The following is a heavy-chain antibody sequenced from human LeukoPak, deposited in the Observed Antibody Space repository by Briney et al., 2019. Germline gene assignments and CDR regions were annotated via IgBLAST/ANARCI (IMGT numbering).Heavy chain of an antibody. CDR2: INHSGST. J-gene: IGHJ4*02. CDR3: ARFIAAAGKNDY. V-gene: IGHV4-34*01. D-gene: IGHD6-13*01. Sequence: IGEINHSGSTNYNPSLKSRVTISVDTSKNQFSLKLSSVTAADTAVYYCARFIAAAGKNDYWGQGTLVTVSS.